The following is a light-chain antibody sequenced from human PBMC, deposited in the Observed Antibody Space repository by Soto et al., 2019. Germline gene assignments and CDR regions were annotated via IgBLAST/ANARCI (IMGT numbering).Light chain of an antibody. V-gene: IGLV1-44*01. CDR3: AAWDDSLNGWV. J-gene: IGLJ3*02. Sequence: QSVLTQPPSASGSPGQRVTISCSGSSSSIGSNTVNWYQQLPGTASKLLIYSNNPRPSGVPDRFSGSKSVTSASLAISGVQSEDEADYYCAAWDDSLNGWVFGGGTKVTVL. CDR2: SNN. CDR1: SSSIGSNT.